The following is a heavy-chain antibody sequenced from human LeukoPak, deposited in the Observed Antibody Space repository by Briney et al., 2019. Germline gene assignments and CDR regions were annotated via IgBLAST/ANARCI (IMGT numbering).Heavy chain of an antibody. CDR2: INPNSGGT. Sequence: ASVKVSCKASGYTFTGYYMHWVRQAHGQGLEWMGWINPNSGGTNYAQKFQGRVTMTRDTSISTAYMELSRLRSDDTAVYYCARDYGDHQTPNYWGQGTLVTVSS. J-gene: IGHJ4*02. V-gene: IGHV1-2*02. CDR1: GYTFTGYY. D-gene: IGHD4-17*01. CDR3: ARDYGDHQTPNY.